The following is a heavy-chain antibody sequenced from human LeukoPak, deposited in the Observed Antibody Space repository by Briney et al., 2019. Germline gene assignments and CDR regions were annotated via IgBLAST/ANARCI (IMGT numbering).Heavy chain of an antibody. D-gene: IGHD6-13*01. CDR1: GYTLTELS. J-gene: IGHJ6*03. V-gene: IGHV1-24*01. CDR3: ATASLRFAAYSSSWYENYYYYMDV. CDR2: FDPEDGET. Sequence: ASVKVSCKVSGYTLTELSMHWVRQAPGKGRKGLRGFDPEDGETIYAQKFQGRVTMTEDTSTDTAYMELSSLRSEDTAVYYCATASLRFAAYSSSWYENYYYYMDVWGKGTTVTVSS.